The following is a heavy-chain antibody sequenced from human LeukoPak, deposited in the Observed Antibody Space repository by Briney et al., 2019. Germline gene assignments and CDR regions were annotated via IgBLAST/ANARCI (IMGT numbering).Heavy chain of an antibody. D-gene: IGHD2-2*01. Sequence: GGSLRLSCAASGFTFSSYAMSWVRQAPGKGLEWVSAISGRGGSTYYADSVKGRFTISRDNSKNTLYLQMNSLRAEDTAVYYCAKGIGYCSSTSCSAPVDPWGQGTLVTVSS. CDR1: GFTFSSYA. V-gene: IGHV3-23*01. CDR3: AKGIGYCSSTSCSAPVDP. J-gene: IGHJ5*02. CDR2: ISGRGGST.